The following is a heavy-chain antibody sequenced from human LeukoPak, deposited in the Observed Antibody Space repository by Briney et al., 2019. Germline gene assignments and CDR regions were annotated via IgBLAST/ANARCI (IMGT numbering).Heavy chain of an antibody. CDR2: IYYSGST. CDR3: ARGYSDSSSSYTGAFNI. Sequence: TSETLSLTCTVSGGSISSSSYYWGWIRQPPGRGLEWIGSIYYSGSTYYNPSLKSRVTISVDTSENQFSLKLSSVTAADTAVYYCARGYSDSSSSYTGAFNIWGQGTVVTVSS. V-gene: IGHV4-39*07. J-gene: IGHJ3*02. CDR1: GGSISSSSYY. D-gene: IGHD2-2*02.